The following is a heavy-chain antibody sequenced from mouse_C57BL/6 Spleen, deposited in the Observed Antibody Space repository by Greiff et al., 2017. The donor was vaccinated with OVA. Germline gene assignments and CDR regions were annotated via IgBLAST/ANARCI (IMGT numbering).Heavy chain of an antibody. V-gene: IGHV1-55*01. CDR3: ARSYREDYARDY. J-gene: IGHJ4*01. Sequence: QVQLQQPGAELVKPGASVKMSCKASGYTFTSYWITWVKQRPGQGLEWIGDIYPGSGSTNYNEKFKSKATLTVDTSPSPAYMQLSSLTSEDSAVYDCARSYREDYARDYGGQGPSVTVSS. CDR2: IYPGSGST. CDR1: GYTFTSYW.